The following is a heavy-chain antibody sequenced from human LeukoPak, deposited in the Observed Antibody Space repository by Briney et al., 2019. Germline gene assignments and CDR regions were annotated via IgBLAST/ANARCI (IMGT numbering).Heavy chain of an antibody. J-gene: IGHJ1*01. Sequence: PSETLSLTCAVYGGSFSGYYWSWIRQPPGKGLEWIGEINHSGSTNYNPSLKSRVTISVDTSKNQFSLKLSSVTAADTAVYYCARCPYDSRGYRRYFQHWGQGTLVTVSS. D-gene: IGHD3-22*01. V-gene: IGHV4-34*01. CDR1: GGSFSGYY. CDR3: ARCPYDSRGYRRYFQH. CDR2: INHSGST.